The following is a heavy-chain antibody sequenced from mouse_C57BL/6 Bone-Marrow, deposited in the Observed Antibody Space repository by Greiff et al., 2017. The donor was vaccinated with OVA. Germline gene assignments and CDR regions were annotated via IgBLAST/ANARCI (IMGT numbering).Heavy chain of an antibody. CDR1: GFTFSCYA. D-gene: IGHD4-1*01. J-gene: IGHJ2*01. Sequence: DVMLVESGEGLVKPGGSLKLSCAASGFTFSCYAMSWVRQTPEKRLEWVAYISSGGDYIYYADTVKGRFTISRDNARNTLYLQMSSLKSEDTAMYYCTRETGSYWGQGTTLTVSS. CDR2: ISSGGDYI. V-gene: IGHV5-9-1*02. CDR3: TRETGSY.